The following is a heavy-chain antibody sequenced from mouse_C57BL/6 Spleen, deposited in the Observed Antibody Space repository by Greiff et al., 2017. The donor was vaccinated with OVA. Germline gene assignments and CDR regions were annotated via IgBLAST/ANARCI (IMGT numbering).Heavy chain of an antibody. Sequence: VQLQESGAELVKPGASVKISCKASGYAFSSYWMNWVKQRPGKGLEWIGQIYPGDGDTNYKGKFKGKATLTADKSSSTAYRQLISLTSEDSAVYVCARFDLYAMDYWGQGTSVTVSS. CDR1: GYAFSSYW. CDR2: IYPGDGDT. J-gene: IGHJ4*01. V-gene: IGHV1-80*01. CDR3: ARFDLYAMDY.